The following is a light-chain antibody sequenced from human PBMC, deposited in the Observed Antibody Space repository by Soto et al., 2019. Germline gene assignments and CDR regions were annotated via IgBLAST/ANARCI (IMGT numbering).Light chain of an antibody. Sequence: QSVLTQPPSASGTPGQRVTISCSGSSSNIGNNNVYWYQQLPGTAPRRLIYKNNQRPSGVPDRFFGSKSGTSASLAISGLRSEDEADYYCAAWDDSLSGWVFGGGTKVTVL. CDR1: SSNIGNNN. J-gene: IGLJ3*02. CDR3: AAWDDSLSGWV. V-gene: IGLV1-47*01. CDR2: KNN.